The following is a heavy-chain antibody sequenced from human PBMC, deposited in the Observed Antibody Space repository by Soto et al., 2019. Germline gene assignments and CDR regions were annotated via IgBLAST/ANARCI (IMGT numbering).Heavy chain of an antibody. CDR3: AGDIIVVVPAAIRREGDWFDS. V-gene: IGHV6-1*01. Sequence: AQTLSLTCAISGDSVSSNSAAWNWIRQSPSRGLEWLGRTYYRSKWYNDYAVSVKSRITINPDTSKNQFSLQLNSVTPEDTAVYYCAGDIIVVVPAAIRREGDWFDSWGQGTLVTVSS. CDR1: GDSVSSNSAA. CDR2: TYYRSKWYN. J-gene: IGHJ5*01. D-gene: IGHD2-2*01.